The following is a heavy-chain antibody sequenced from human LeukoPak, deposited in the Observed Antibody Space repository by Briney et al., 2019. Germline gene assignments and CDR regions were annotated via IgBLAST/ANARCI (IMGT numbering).Heavy chain of an antibody. V-gene: IGHV3-48*04. CDR3: AELGITMIGGV. CDR1: GFTFSSYA. Sequence: GGSLRLSCAASGFTFSSYAMSWVRQAPGKGLEWISYISNSGGIIYYADSVKGRFTISRDNTKNSLYLHMSTLRADDTAVYYCAELGITMIGGVWGKGTTVTISS. D-gene: IGHD3-10*02. CDR2: ISNSGGII. J-gene: IGHJ6*04.